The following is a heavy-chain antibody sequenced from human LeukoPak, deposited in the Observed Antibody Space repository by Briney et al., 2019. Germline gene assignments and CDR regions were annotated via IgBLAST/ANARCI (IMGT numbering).Heavy chain of an antibody. J-gene: IGHJ1*01. V-gene: IGHV5-51*01. CDR3: ARVVAGTPEYFQH. CDR1: GYSFTSYW. Sequence: GESLKISCKGSGYSFTSYWIGWVRQMPGRGLVWMGSIYPCDSDTRYIPSFQGQVTISADKSISTAYLQWSSLKASDTAMYYCARVVAGTPEYFQHWGQGTLVTVSS. D-gene: IGHD6-19*01. CDR2: IYPCDSDT.